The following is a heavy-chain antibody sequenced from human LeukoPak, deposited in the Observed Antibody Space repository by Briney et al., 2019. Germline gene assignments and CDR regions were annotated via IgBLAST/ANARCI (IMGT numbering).Heavy chain of an antibody. Sequence: SETLSLTCTVSGVSISSYYWSWIRQPAGKGLEWIGRIHTSGSTNYKSSLKSRVTMSVDTSKNQFSLKLSSVTAADTAVYHCARGGYYYDSSGYCSFDYWGQGTLVTVSS. CDR1: GVSISSYY. D-gene: IGHD3-22*01. CDR2: IHTSGST. CDR3: ARGGYYYDSSGYCSFDY. J-gene: IGHJ4*02. V-gene: IGHV4-4*07.